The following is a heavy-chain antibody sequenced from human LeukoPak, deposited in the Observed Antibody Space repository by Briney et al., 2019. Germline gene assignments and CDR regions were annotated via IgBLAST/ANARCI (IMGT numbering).Heavy chain of an antibody. V-gene: IGHV1-69*05. J-gene: IGHJ4*02. CDR1: GGTFSSYA. CDR2: IIPIFGTA. CDR3: AREVGSGWYYFDY. Sequence: SVKASCKASGGTFSSYAISWVRQAPGQGLEWMGRIIPIFGTANYAQKFQGRATITTDESTSTAYMELSSLRSEDTAVYYCAREVGSGWYYFDYWGQGTLVTVSS. D-gene: IGHD6-19*01.